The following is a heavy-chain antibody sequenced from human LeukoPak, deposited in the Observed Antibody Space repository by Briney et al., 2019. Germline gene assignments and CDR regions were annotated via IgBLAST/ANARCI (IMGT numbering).Heavy chain of an antibody. CDR2: IGRDGNYK. Sequence: GGSLRLSCAASRFILNTYKLDWVRQTRGKGMEWHSHIGRDGNYKIYADSVRGRFTIYRDNARNSWFLQMNSLTVEDTAIYYCATELEMGSISDGFEYWGQGSPLTVYS. D-gene: IGHD1-26*01. CDR1: RFILNTYK. CDR3: ATELEMGSISDGFEY. J-gene: IGHJ4*02. V-gene: IGHV3-48*03.